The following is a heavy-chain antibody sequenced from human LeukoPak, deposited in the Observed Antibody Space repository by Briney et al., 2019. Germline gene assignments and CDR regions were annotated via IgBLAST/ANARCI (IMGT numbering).Heavy chain of an antibody. CDR2: TSWNSGSM. V-gene: IGHV3-9*01. CDR1: GFNFDDYA. CDR3: AKGKYQLLLHTFDY. J-gene: IGHJ4*02. Sequence: GGSLRLSCAGSGFNFDDYAMHWVRQAPGKGLEWVSGTSWNSGSMGYADSVKGRFTISRDNARNSLYLQMNSLRAEDTALYYCAKGKYQLLLHTFDYWGQGTLATVSS. D-gene: IGHD2-2*01.